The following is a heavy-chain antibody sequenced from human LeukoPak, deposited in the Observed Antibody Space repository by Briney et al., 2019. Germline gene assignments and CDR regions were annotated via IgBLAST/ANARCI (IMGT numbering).Heavy chain of an antibody. CDR3: STLTSRGLSDS. Sequence: AGGSLRFSCAASGFTFTNAWMNWVRQAPGKGLEWVGRIKSKADGETIDYAAPVKGRFTFSRDDSKNMLYLQMNSLKSEDTAVYYCSTLTSRGLSDSWGQGTLVTVSS. D-gene: IGHD1-20*01. V-gene: IGHV3-15*07. CDR1: GFTFTNAW. J-gene: IGHJ4*02. CDR2: IKSKADGETI.